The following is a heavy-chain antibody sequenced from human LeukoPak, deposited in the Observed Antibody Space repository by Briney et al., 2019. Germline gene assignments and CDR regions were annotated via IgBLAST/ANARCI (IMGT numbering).Heavy chain of an antibody. J-gene: IGHJ4*02. CDR3: ARDSWGSFQPYYFDY. Sequence: ASVKVSCKASGSTFTGYCMHWVRQAPGQGLEWMGWINPNSGGTNYAQKFQGRVTMTRDTSISTAYMELSRLRSDDTAVYYCARDSWGSFQPYYFDYWGQGTLVTVSS. D-gene: IGHD7-27*01. CDR2: INPNSGGT. CDR1: GSTFTGYC. V-gene: IGHV1-2*02.